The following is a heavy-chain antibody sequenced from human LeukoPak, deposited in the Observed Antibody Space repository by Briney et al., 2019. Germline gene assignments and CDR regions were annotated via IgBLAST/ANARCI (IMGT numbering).Heavy chain of an antibody. V-gene: IGHV3-48*04. CDR1: GFTFSSYS. CDR2: ISSSSSTI. D-gene: IGHD2-2*03. Sequence: GGSLRLSCAASGFTFSSYSMNWVRQAPGKGLEWVSYISSSSSTIYYADSVKGRFTISRDNAKNSLYLQMNSLRAEDTAVYYCARELDIVVVPAAMRDVCVSCYYCYGMDVWGQGTTVTVSS. CDR3: ARELDIVVVPAAMRDVCVSCYYCYGMDV. J-gene: IGHJ6*02.